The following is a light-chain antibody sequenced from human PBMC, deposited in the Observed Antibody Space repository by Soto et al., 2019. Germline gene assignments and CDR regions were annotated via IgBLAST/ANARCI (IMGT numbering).Light chain of an antibody. J-gene: IGKJ4*01. CDR2: DAS. V-gene: IGKV1-33*01. Sequence: DLQMTQSPSSLSASVGDRVTITCQASQDISNYLNWYQQRPGKAPELLIYDASNLETGVPSRFSGSGSGTDFTLTVSSLQPVDFATYFCQQYNDLPLTFGGGTKVEIK. CDR3: QQYNDLPLT. CDR1: QDISNY.